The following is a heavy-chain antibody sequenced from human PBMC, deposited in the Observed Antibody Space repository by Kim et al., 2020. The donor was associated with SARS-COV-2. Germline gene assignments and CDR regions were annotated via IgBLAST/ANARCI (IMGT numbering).Heavy chain of an antibody. CDR2: INPNSGGT. J-gene: IGHJ6*02. D-gene: IGHD6-13*01. CDR1: GYTFTGYY. CDR3: ARDQGLYSSSWYQVHGMDV. V-gene: IGHV1-2*04. Sequence: ASVKVSCKASGYTFTGYYMHWVRQAPGQGLEWMGWINPNSGGTNYAQKFQGWVTMTRDTSISTAYMELSRLRSDDTAVYYCARDQGLYSSSWYQVHGMDVWGQGTTVTVSS.